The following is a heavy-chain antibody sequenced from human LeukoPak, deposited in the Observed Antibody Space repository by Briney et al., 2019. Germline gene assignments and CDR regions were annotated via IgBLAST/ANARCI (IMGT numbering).Heavy chain of an antibody. J-gene: IGHJ6*04. CDR1: GGTFSSYA. CDR3: ARATYYDILTGYYPYYYYGMDV. CDR2: IIPIFGTA. V-gene: IGHV1-69*13. Sequence: SVKVSCKASGGTFSSYAISWVRQAPGQGLEWMGGIIPIFGTANYAQKFQGRVTITADESTSTAYMELSSLRSEDTDVYYCARATYYDILTGYYPYYYYGMDVWGKGTTVTVSS. D-gene: IGHD3-9*01.